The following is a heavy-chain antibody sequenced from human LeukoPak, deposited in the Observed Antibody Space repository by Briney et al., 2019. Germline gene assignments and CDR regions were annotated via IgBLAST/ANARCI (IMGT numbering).Heavy chain of an antibody. CDR1: GFTFSSYG. J-gene: IGHJ4*02. D-gene: IGHD3-3*01. CDR2: IWYDGSNK. CDR3: ARDPSGYYFGY. V-gene: IGHV3-33*01. Sequence: GRSLRLSCAASGFTFSSYGMHWVRQAPGKGLEWVAVIWYDGSNKYYTDSVKGRFTISRDNSKNTLYLQMNSLRAEDTAVYYCARDPSGYYFGYWGQGTLVTVSS.